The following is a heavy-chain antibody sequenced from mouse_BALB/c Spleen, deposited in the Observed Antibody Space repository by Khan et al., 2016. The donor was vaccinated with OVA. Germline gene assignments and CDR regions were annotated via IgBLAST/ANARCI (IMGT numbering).Heavy chain of an antibody. CDR1: GFNIKDTY. Sequence: QLKQSGADLVKPGASVKLSCTASGFNIKDTYMHWVKRRPEQGLVWIGRIDPANGNTKYDPKFQGKATITADTSSNTAYLQLSSLTSEDAAVYYCARDYWDVFAYWGQGTLVTVSA. D-gene: IGHD4-1*01. J-gene: IGHJ3*01. CDR2: IDPANGNT. V-gene: IGHV14-3*02. CDR3: ARDYWDVFAY.